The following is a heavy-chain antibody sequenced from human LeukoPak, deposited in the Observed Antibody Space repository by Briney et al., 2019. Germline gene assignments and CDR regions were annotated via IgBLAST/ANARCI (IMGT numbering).Heavy chain of an antibody. Sequence: SSETLSLTCTVSGGSISSYYWSWIRQPPGKGLEWIGYIYYSGTTNYNPSLKSRVTISVDTSKNQFSLKLSSVTAADTAAYYCARGVYIAAAQYGYWGQGTLVTVSS. D-gene: IGHD6-13*01. CDR2: IYYSGTT. CDR1: GGSISSYY. V-gene: IGHV4-59*01. J-gene: IGHJ4*02. CDR3: ARGVYIAAAQYGY.